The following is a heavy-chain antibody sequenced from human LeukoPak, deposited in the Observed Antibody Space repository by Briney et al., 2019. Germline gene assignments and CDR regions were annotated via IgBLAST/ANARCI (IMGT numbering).Heavy chain of an antibody. CDR3: PRGGLEPVDC. V-gene: IGHV3-74*01. Sequence: PGGSLRLSCAASGFNFSTYWMHWVRHAPGKGLVWVARINPDGSTSSYADSVKGRLTISRDNAKNTLYLQMSSLKADDTAVYYCPRGGLEPVDCWGQGTLVTVSS. CDR2: INPDGSTS. CDR1: GFNFSTYW. J-gene: IGHJ4*02. D-gene: IGHD1-1*01.